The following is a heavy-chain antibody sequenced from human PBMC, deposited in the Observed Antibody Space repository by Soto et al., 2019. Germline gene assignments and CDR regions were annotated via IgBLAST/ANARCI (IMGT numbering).Heavy chain of an antibody. CDR3: ARASLCSSTSCFYYYYYYGMDV. D-gene: IGHD2-2*01. CDR1: GGTFSSYA. CDR2: IIPIFGTA. J-gene: IGHJ6*02. Sequence: QVQLVQSGAEVKKPGSSVKVSCKASGGTFSSYAISWVRQAPGQGLEWMGGIIPIFGTANYAQKFQGRVTITADESTSTAYMELSSLRSEDTAVYYCARASLCSSTSCFYYYYYYGMDVWGQGTTVTV. V-gene: IGHV1-69*01.